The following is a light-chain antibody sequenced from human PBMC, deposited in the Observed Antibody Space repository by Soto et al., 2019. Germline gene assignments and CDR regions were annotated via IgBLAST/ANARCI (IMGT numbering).Light chain of an antibody. CDR2: KAS. J-gene: IGKJ2*01. V-gene: IGKV1-5*03. CDR3: QQYNRYYT. Sequence: DIQRTQSPSTLSASVGDRVTITCRASQSISSWLAWYQQKPGKAPKLLIYKASSLECGVPSRFSGSGSGTEFTHTISSLQPDDFATYYCQQYNRYYTFGQSTKLDI. CDR1: QSISSW.